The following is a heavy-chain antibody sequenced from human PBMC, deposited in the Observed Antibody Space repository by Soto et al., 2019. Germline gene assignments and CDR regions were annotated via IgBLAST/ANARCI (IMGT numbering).Heavy chain of an antibody. CDR3: ARENQQLVSSLDS. D-gene: IGHD6-6*01. CDR1: GDSVSSRNAA. V-gene: IGHV6-1*01. J-gene: IGHJ4*02. Sequence: SQTLSLTCAISGDSVSSRNAAWDWVRQSPSRGLEWLGRTYYKSKWYNDYSLSVRSRITISPDTSSNQFSLQLNSVTPEDTAVYFCARENQQLVSSLDSWGQGILVTVSS. CDR2: TYYKSKWYN.